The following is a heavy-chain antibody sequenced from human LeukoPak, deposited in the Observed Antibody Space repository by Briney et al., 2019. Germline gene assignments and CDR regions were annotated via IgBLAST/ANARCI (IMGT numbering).Heavy chain of an antibody. V-gene: IGHV4-4*02. CDR2: VNLQGST. J-gene: IGHJ4*02. CDR3: AREGGPYRPLDY. Sequence: SETLSLTCGVSGGSISNTNWWTWVRQPPVNVLEWIGEVNLQGSTNYNPSLKSRVAISVDKSENHISLKLTSVTAADTAVYYCAREGGPYRPLDYSGQGTLVTVAS. CDR1: GGSISNTNW.